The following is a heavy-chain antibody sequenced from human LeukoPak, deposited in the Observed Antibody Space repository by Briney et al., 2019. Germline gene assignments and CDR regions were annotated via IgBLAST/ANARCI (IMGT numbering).Heavy chain of an antibody. D-gene: IGHD4-17*01. Sequence: SQTLSLTXTVSGGSISSGSYYWSWIRQPAGNGLEWIGRIYTSGSTNYNPSLKSRVTISVDTSKNQFSLKLSSVTAADTAVYYCARVGDLTVTPDYWGQGTLVTVSS. CDR1: GGSISSGSYY. CDR2: IYTSGST. J-gene: IGHJ4*02. CDR3: ARVGDLTVTPDY. V-gene: IGHV4-61*02.